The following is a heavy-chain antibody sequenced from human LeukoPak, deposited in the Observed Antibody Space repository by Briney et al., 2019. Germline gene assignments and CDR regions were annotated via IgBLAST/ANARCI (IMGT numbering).Heavy chain of an antibody. D-gene: IGHD3-9*01. V-gene: IGHV3-23*01. CDR1: GFPFSSYA. Sequence: PGGSLRLSCAASGFPFSSYAMSWVRQAPGKGLEWVSAISGSGGSTYYADSVKGRFTISRDNSKNTLYLQMNSLRAEDTAVYYCAKDAGQSDILTGRPLDYWGQGTLVTVSS. CDR2: ISGSGGST. CDR3: AKDAGQSDILTGRPLDY. J-gene: IGHJ4*02.